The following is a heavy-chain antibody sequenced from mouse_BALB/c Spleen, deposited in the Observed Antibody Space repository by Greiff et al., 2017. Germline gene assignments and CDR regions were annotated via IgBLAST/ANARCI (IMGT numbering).Heavy chain of an antibody. CDR2: ISSGSSTI. D-gene: IGHD1-1*01. J-gene: IGHJ3*01. CDR1: GFTFSSFG. CDR3: ARTHYYGSSDVAY. V-gene: IGHV5-17*02. Sequence: EVKLVESGGGLVKPGGSLKLSCAASGFTFSSFGMHWVRQAPEKGLEWVAYISSGSSTIYYSDTVKGRFTISRDNPKNTLFLQMTSLRSEDTAMYYCARTHYYGSSDVAYWGQGTLVTVAA.